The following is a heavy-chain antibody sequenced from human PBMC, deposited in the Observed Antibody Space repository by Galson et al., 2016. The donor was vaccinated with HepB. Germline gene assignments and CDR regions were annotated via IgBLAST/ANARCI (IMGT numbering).Heavy chain of an antibody. J-gene: IGHJ4*01. D-gene: IGHD2-2*01. Sequence: SETLSLTCSVSGDSIGNVGRHWGWFRQSPGKGLEYIGSIHSSGTSYYNPSLASRITVSADMSRNQFFLSLTSVTATDTAIYYCVRLGTAAAVANRRGSVYWSQGTRVTVSS. CDR2: IHSSGTS. CDR3: VRLGTAAAVANRRGSVY. CDR1: GDSIGNVGRH. V-gene: IGHV4-39*01.